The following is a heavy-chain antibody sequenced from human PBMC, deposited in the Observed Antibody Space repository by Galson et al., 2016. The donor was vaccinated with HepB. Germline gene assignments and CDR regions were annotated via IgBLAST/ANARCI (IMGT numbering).Heavy chain of an antibody. J-gene: IGHJ4*02. Sequence: SVKVSCKASGYTFNTYNMHWVRQAPGQGLEWMGIIKPSGGNTIYAQKFQGRITMTRGTSTSTVYMELISLRSEDTAVYYCARELDHSFYFDYWGQGTLLTVSS. V-gene: IGHV1-46*02. CDR2: IKPSGGNT. CDR3: ARELDHSFYFDY. CDR1: GYTFNTYN. D-gene: IGHD1-14*01.